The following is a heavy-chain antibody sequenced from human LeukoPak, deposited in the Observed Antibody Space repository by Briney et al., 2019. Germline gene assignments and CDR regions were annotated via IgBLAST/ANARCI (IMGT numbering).Heavy chain of an antibody. CDR2: ISYDGSNK. CDR1: GFTFSSYG. CDR3: AKPVLRYFDWLSGFDY. J-gene: IGHJ4*02. Sequence: GGSLRLSCAASGFTFSSYGMHWVRQAPGKGLEWVAVISYDGSNKYYADSVKGRFTISRDNSKNTLYLQMNSLRAEDTAVYYCAKPVLRYFDWLSGFDYWGQGTLVTVSS. D-gene: IGHD3-9*01. V-gene: IGHV3-30*18.